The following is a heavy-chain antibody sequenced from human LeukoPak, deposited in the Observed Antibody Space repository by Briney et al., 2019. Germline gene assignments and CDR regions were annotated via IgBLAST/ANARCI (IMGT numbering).Heavy chain of an antibody. CDR3: ARLCSSTSCYLFGGMDA. Sequence: GESLKISCKGSGYSFTSYWIGWVRQMPGKGLEWMGIIYPGDSDTRYSPSFQGQVTISADKSISTAYLQWSSLKASDTAMYYCARLCSSTSCYLFGGMDAWGQGTTVTVSS. CDR2: IYPGDSDT. D-gene: IGHD2-2*01. CDR1: GYSFTSYW. J-gene: IGHJ6*02. V-gene: IGHV5-51*01.